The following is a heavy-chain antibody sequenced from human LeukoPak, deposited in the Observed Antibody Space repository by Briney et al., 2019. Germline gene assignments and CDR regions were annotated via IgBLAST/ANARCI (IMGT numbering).Heavy chain of an antibody. D-gene: IGHD3-3*01. CDR2: IKQDGSEK. V-gene: IGHV3-7*01. J-gene: IGHJ4*02. Sequence: GGSLRLSCAASGFTFSSYWMSWGRQAPGKGLEWVANIKQDGSEKYYVDSVKGRFTISRDNAKNSLYLQMNSLRAEDTAVYYCARDWSGWYFDYWGQGTLVTVSS. CDR1: GFTFSSYW. CDR3: ARDWSGWYFDY.